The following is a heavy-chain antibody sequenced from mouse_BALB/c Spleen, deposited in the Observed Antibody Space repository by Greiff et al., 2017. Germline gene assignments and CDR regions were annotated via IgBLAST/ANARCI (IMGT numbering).Heavy chain of an antibody. CDR2: INPSNGRT. Sequence: VQLQQPGAELVKPGASVKLSCKASGCTFTSYWMHWVKQRPGQGLEWIGEINPSNGRTNYNEKFKSKATLTVDKSSSTAYMQLSSLTSEDSAVYYCARGPTGYYAMDYWGQGTSVTVSS. CDR3: ARGPTGYYAMDY. CDR1: GCTFTSYW. D-gene: IGHD4-1*02. V-gene: IGHV1S81*02. J-gene: IGHJ4*01.